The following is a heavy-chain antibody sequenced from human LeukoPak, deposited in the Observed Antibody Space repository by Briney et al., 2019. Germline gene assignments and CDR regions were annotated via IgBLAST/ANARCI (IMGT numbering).Heavy chain of an antibody. CDR3: ARAPRDSSTMLDY. CDR2: INPNDGST. Sequence: GASVKVSCKASGYTFTSYWIQWVRQAPGQGLEWMGLINPNDGSTTYTHKFQGRVTMTRGTSTSTVYMDLSSLTSEDTAVYYCARAPRDSSTMLDYWGQGTLVTVSS. V-gene: IGHV1-46*01. D-gene: IGHD6-13*01. CDR1: GYTFTSYW. J-gene: IGHJ4*02.